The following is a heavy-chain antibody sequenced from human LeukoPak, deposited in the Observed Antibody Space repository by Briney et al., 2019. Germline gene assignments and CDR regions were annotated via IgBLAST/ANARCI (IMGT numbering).Heavy chain of an antibody. D-gene: IGHD3-22*01. V-gene: IGHV5-51*01. J-gene: IGHJ3*02. Sequence: GESLKISCKGSGYSFTSHWIGWVRQMPGKGLEWMGVIYPGDSETRYSPSFQGQVTISADKSISTAYLQWSSLKASDTAMYYCARRYYYDSSGYYLAHDAFDIWGQGTMVTVSS. CDR1: GYSFTSHW. CDR3: ARRYYYDSSGYYLAHDAFDI. CDR2: IYPGDSET.